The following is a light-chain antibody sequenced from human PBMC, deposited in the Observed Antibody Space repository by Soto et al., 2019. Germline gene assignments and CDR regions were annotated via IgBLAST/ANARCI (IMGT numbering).Light chain of an antibody. J-gene: IGKJ4*01. CDR2: GTS. V-gene: IGKV3-20*01. CDR1: QTVSVSY. Sequence: EIVLTQSPGTLSLSPGEGATLSCRASQTVSVSYLAWYKHKCGQAPRLLIYGTSNRAPGIPDRFSGSGSGTEFTLTISRLEPEDFAVYYCQQYNSSPVTFGGGTKVEIK. CDR3: QQYNSSPVT.